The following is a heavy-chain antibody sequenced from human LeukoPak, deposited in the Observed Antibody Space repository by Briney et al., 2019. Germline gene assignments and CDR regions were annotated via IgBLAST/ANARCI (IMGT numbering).Heavy chain of an antibody. CDR1: GGSFSGYY. Sequence: PSETLSLTCAVYGGSFSGYYWSWIRQPPGKGLEWIGEINHSGSTNYNPSLKSRVTISVDTSKNQFSLKLGSVTAADTAVYYCARGPAMVFYYYYGMDVWGQGTTVTVSS. J-gene: IGHJ6*02. CDR2: INHSGST. V-gene: IGHV4-34*01. CDR3: ARGPAMVFYYYYGMDV. D-gene: IGHD5-18*01.